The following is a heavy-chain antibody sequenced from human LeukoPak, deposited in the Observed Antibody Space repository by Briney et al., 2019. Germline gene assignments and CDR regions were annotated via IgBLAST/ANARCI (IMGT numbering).Heavy chain of an antibody. CDR3: ARSRRITIFGVVIDY. CDR1: GGSFSGYY. D-gene: IGHD3-3*01. Sequence: SETLSLTCAVYGGSFSGYYWSWIRQPPGKGLEWIGEINHSGSTNYNPSLKSRVTISVDTSKNQFSLKLSSVTAADTAVYYCARSRRITIFGVVIDYWGQGTLVTVSS. J-gene: IGHJ4*02. CDR2: INHSGST. V-gene: IGHV4-34*01.